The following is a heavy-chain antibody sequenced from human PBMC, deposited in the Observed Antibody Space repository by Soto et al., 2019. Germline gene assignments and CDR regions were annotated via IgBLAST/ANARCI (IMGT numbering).Heavy chain of an antibody. CDR1: GGSISSGDYY. CDR2: IYYSGST. V-gene: IGHV4-31*03. J-gene: IGHJ4*02. CDR3: ARWPQLEPRFDY. D-gene: IGHD1-1*01. Sequence: QVQLQESGPGLVKPSQTLSLTCTVSGGSISSGDYYWSWIRQHPGKGLEWIGYIYYSGSTYYNPSRKSRVTISVDTSKNKFTLKLSSVTAADTAGYYCARWPQLEPRFDYWGQGTLVTVSS.